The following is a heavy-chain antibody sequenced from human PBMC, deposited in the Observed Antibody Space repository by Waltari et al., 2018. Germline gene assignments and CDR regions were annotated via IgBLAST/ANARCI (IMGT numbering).Heavy chain of an antibody. D-gene: IGHD2-15*01. CDR1: GGTFSSYA. CDR2: IIPILGIA. V-gene: IGHV1-69*04. Sequence: QVQLVQSGAEVKKPGSSVKVSCKDSGGTFSSYAISWVRQAPGQGLEWMGRIIPILGIANYAQKFQGRVTITADKSTSTAYMELSSLRSEDTAVYYCARDQCSGGSCYRTNYYYGMDVWGQGTTVTVS. J-gene: IGHJ6*02. CDR3: ARDQCSGGSCYRTNYYYGMDV.